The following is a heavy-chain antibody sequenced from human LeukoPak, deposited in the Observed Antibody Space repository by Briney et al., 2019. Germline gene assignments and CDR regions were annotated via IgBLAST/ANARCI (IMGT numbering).Heavy chain of an antibody. CDR3: ARTTEAHSWRTRYYDYYMDV. CDR1: GGSLSSYY. D-gene: IGHD6-13*01. Sequence: SETLSLTCTVSGGSLSSYYWSWVRQPPGKGVEWIGDIYYSGRTNYNPSLKSRVTISVDTSKNQFSLKLRSVTAPDTAVYYCARTTEAHSWRTRYYDYYMDVWGKGTTVTVSS. V-gene: IGHV4-59*01. CDR2: IYYSGRT. J-gene: IGHJ6*03.